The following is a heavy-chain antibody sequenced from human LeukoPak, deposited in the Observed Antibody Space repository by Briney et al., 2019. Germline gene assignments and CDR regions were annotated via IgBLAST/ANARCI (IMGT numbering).Heavy chain of an antibody. D-gene: IGHD2-21*01. Sequence: SGTLSLTCAVSGASIISPYWLTWVRQPPGKGLEWVGEIYHDGNTNYNPSHKSRLSVSLDKSRNQFSLKLSFVTAADTAVYYCVRTPRDWGQGILVTVSS. CDR2: IYHDGNT. V-gene: IGHV4-4*02. CDR1: GASIISPYW. J-gene: IGHJ4*02. CDR3: VRTPRD.